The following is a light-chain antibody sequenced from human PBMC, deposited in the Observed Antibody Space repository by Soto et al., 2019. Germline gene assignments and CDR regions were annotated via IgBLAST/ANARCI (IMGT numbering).Light chain of an antibody. V-gene: IGKV3-15*01. CDR1: QSVSSN. CDR3: QQYNNWHPWT. Sequence: EIVMTQSPTILSVSPGERATLSCRASQSVSSNLAWYQQKPGQAPRLLIYGASTRATGIPARFSGSGSGTEFTLTISSLQSEDFAVYYCQQYNNWHPWTFGQGTKVDIK. J-gene: IGKJ1*01. CDR2: GAS.